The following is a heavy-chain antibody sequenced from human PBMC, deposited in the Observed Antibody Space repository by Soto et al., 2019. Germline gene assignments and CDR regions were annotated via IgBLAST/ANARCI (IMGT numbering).Heavy chain of an antibody. J-gene: IGHJ6*02. CDR1: GGTFSSYA. D-gene: IGHD6-13*01. Sequence: QVQLVQSGAEVKKPGSSVKVSCKASGGTFSSYAISWVRQAPGQGLEWMGGIIPIFGTANYAQKFQGRVTITADESTSTAYMELSSLRSEDTAVYYCARRRSIAATGVRYSDGMDVWGQGTTVTVSS. CDR3: ARRRSIAATGVRYSDGMDV. V-gene: IGHV1-69*01. CDR2: IIPIFGTA.